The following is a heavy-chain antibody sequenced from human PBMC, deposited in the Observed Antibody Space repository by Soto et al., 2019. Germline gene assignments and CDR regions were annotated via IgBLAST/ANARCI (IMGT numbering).Heavy chain of an antibody. CDR1: WLTVSSNY. J-gene: IGHJ4*02. D-gene: IGHD3-10*01. CDR2: IYSDGGT. V-gene: IGHV3-53*01. Sequence: GGSLRLSCSVSWLTVSSNYMSWVRQAPGKGLEWVSVIYSDGGTYYADCVKGRFTISKDNSKNTLYLQRSRLRAEATAMYYCASMVRGAPVGFWGQGTLVTVSS. CDR3: ASMVRGAPVGF.